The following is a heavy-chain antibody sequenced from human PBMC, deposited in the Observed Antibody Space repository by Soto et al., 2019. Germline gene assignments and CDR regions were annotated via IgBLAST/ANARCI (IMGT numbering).Heavy chain of an antibody. V-gene: IGHV4-34*01. CDR3: ARDFSYPAPLSSIAARRVRRRAFDI. CDR1: GGSFSGYY. D-gene: IGHD6-6*01. J-gene: IGHJ3*02. Sequence: SETLSLTCAVYGGSFSGYYWSWIRQPPGKGLEWIGEINHSGSTNYNPSLKSRVTINPDTSKNQFSLQLNSVTPEDTAVYYCARDFSYPAPLSSIAARRVRRRAFDIWGQGTMVTVSS. CDR2: INHSGST.